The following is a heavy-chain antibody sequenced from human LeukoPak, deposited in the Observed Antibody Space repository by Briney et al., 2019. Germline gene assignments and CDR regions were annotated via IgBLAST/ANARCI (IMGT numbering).Heavy chain of an antibody. CDR1: GFTFSNYG. D-gene: IGHD6-13*01. CDR3: ATDRSWYTDY. J-gene: IGHJ4*02. V-gene: IGHV3-33*01. CDR2: IWHDESYN. Sequence: GGSLRLSCAASGFTFSNYGMHWVRQAPGKGLEWVAAIWHDESYNFYADSVKGRFTISRDNSKNTLYLQMDTLRAEDTAMYYCATDRSWYTDYWGQGTLVTVS.